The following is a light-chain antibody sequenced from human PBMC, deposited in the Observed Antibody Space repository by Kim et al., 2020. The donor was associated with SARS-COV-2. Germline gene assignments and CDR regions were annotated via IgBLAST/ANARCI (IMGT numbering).Light chain of an antibody. V-gene: IGLV3-19*01. CDR3: NSRDSNDTVV. CDR1: SLRSYY. J-gene: IGLJ2*01. Sequence: VALGQTVRITCQGDSLRSYYATWYQQKPGQAPILVIYGKNNRPSGIPDRFSGSSSGNTASLTITWTQAGDEADYYCNSRDSNDTVVFGGGTLLTFL. CDR2: GKN.